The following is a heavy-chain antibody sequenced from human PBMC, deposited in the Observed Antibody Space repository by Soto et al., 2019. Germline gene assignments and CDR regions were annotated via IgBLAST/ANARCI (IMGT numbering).Heavy chain of an antibody. Sequence: QVQLVQSGAEVKKPGSSVKVSCKASGGTFSSYAISWVRQAPGQGLEWMGGIIPIFGTANYAQKFQGRVTITADESTSTADMELSRLRSEDTAVYYCERRSSIAAYNWFDPWGQGTLVTVSS. J-gene: IGHJ5*02. CDR2: IIPIFGTA. D-gene: IGHD6-6*01. V-gene: IGHV1-69*12. CDR1: GGTFSSYA. CDR3: ERRSSIAAYNWFDP.